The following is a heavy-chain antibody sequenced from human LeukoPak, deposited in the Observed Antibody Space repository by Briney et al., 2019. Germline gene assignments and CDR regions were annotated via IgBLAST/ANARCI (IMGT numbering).Heavy chain of an antibody. V-gene: IGHV4-30-4*08. J-gene: IGHJ3*02. Sequence: SQTLSLTCAVSGGSISSGDYYWSWIPQPQGKGLEWSGYIYYRWSIYYNPSLTRRVTISVDTSKTQFSLSLSSGTAADTAVYYCARGGPDQDAFDIWGQGTMVTVSS. CDR3: ARGGPDQDAFDI. CDR2: IYYRWSI. CDR1: GGSISSGDYY. D-gene: IGHD1-14*01.